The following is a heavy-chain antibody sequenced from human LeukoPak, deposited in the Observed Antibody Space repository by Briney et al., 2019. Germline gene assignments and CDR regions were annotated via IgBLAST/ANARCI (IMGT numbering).Heavy chain of an antibody. CDR2: IYYGGST. Sequence: SETLSLTCTVSGGSISSGDYYWSWIRQPPGKDLEWIGYIYYGGSTYYNPSLKSRVTISVDTSKNQSSLKLSSVTAADTAVYYCARHTPGGMDVWGQGTTVTVSS. CDR3: ARHTPGGMDV. CDR1: GGSISSGDYY. D-gene: IGHD2-2*02. V-gene: IGHV4-30-4*01. J-gene: IGHJ6*02.